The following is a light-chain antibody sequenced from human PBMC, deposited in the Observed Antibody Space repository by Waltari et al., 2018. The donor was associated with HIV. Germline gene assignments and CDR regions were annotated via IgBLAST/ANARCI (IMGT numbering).Light chain of an antibody. CDR3: QQTNGSPLT. V-gene: IGKV1-12*01. CDR2: GAS. J-gene: IGKJ2*01. Sequence: DIQMPQSPRYMSAFVGDRVPITCRASQGISTWLAWYQQKPGKVPQLLIHGASSLHSGVPSRFNGSGSGTQFSLTISSLQSEDFATYYCQQTNGSPLTFGGGTTLE. CDR1: QGISTW.